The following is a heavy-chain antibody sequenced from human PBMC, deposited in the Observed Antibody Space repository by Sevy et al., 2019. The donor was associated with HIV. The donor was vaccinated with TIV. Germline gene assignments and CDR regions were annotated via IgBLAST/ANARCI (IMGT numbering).Heavy chain of an antibody. CDR2: INHSGST. Sequence: SETLSLTCAVYGGSFSGYYWSWIRQPPGKGLEWIGEINHSGSTNYNPSLKSRVTISVDTSKNKFSLKLSSVTAADTAVYYCARRASYYYDSSGSADPYYFDYWGQGTLVTVSS. D-gene: IGHD3-22*01. CDR3: ARRASYYYDSSGSADPYYFDY. CDR1: GGSFSGYY. V-gene: IGHV4-34*01. J-gene: IGHJ4*02.